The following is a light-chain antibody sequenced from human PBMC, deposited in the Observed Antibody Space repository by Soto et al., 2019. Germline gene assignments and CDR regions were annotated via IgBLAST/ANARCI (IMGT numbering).Light chain of an antibody. V-gene: IGKV3-11*01. CDR3: QQRSNWFT. Sequence: VLTQSPDSLSLSPGDRATLSCRPSQSVSGVLAWHQQNRGHGPRLLSSDASKRAIGIPARFSGSGSGTDLTLTIRRLEPEDSAVYYRQQRSNWFTFGQGTRLEIK. CDR2: DAS. CDR1: QSVSGV. J-gene: IGKJ5*01.